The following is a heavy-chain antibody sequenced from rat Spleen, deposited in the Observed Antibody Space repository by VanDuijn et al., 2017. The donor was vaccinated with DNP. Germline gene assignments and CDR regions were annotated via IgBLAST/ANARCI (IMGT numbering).Heavy chain of an antibody. CDR1: GFTFSDYY. D-gene: IGHD4-3*01. CDR2: ISYDGGST. Sequence: EVQLVESGGGLVQPGRSLKLSCAASGFTFSDYYMAWVRQAPTKGLEWVASISYDGGSTYYRDSVKGRFTISTDSAKNTLYLQMDSLRSEDTATYYCIRWNSGHFDYWGQGVMVTVSS. J-gene: IGHJ2*01. CDR3: IRWNSGHFDY. V-gene: IGHV5-20*01.